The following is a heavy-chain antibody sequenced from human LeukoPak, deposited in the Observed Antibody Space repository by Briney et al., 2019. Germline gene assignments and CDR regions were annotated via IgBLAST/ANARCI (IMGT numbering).Heavy chain of an antibody. CDR1: GGTFSSYA. Sequence: ASVKVSCKASGGTFSSYAISWVRQAPGQGLVWMGGIIPIFGTANYAQKFQGRVTITADKSTSTAYMELSSLRSEDTAVYYCASITGAAGINWFDPWGQGTLVTVSS. CDR3: ASITGAAGINWFDP. D-gene: IGHD6-13*01. J-gene: IGHJ5*02. CDR2: IIPIFGTA. V-gene: IGHV1-69*06.